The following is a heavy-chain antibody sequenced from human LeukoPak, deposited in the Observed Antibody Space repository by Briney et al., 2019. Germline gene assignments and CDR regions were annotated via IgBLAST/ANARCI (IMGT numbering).Heavy chain of an antibody. J-gene: IGHJ1*01. CDR2: INPSGGST. CDR3: ARGVGYYDSSGYPEYFQH. Sequence: ASVKVSRKASGYTFTSYYMHWVRQAPGQGLEWMGIINPSGGSTSYAQKFQGRVTMTRDTSTSTVYMELSSLGSEDAAVYYCARGVGYYDSSGYPEYFQHWGQGTLVTVSS. CDR1: GYTFTSYY. V-gene: IGHV1-46*01. D-gene: IGHD3-22*01.